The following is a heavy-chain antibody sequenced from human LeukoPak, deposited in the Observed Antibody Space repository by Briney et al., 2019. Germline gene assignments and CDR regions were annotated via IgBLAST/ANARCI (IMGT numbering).Heavy chain of an antibody. CDR2: IYYSGST. V-gene: IGHV4-59*01. CDR1: GGSISSYY. D-gene: IGHD3-10*01. CDR3: ARGQYYYAS. Sequence: SETLSLTCTVSGGSISSYYWSWIRQPPGKGLEWIGYIYYSGSTNYNPSLKSRVTISVDTSKNQFSLKLSSVTAADTAVYYCARGQYYYASWGQGTLVTVSS. J-gene: IGHJ5*02.